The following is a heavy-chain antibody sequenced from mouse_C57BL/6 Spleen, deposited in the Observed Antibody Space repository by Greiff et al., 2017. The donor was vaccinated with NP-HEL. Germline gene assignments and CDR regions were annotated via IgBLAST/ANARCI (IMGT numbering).Heavy chain of an antibody. D-gene: IGHD2-4*01. CDR2: INPNNGGT. V-gene: IGHV1-18*01. J-gene: IGHJ3*01. CDR1: GYTFTDYN. CDR3: ARRDYDYDGGFAY. Sequence: VQLKESGPELVKPGASVKIPCKASGYTFTDYNMDWVKQSHGKSLEWIGDINPNNGGTIYNQKFKGKATLTVDKSSSTAYMELRSLTSEDTAVYYCARRDYDYDGGFAYWGQGTLVTVSA.